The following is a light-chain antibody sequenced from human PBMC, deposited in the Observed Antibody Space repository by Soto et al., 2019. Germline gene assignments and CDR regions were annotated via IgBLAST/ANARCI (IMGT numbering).Light chain of an antibody. J-gene: IGLJ3*02. V-gene: IGLV2-8*01. CDR3: SSYAASNNFYFV. CDR1: SSDXCGYNY. CDR2: EVT. Sequence: QSALTQPPSASGSPGQSVTISCTGTSSDXCGYNYVSWYQQYPGRAPKLMIYEVTKRPSGVPDRFSGSKSGNTAYLTVSGLQAEDEADYYCSSYAASNNFYFVFGGGTKVTVL.